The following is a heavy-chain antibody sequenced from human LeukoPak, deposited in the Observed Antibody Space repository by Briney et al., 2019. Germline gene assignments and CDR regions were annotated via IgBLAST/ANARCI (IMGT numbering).Heavy chain of an antibody. CDR2: IRHDGSDK. CDR3: AKDSYGPNN. D-gene: IGHD4-17*01. Sequence: PGGSLRLSCAASGFTFGDFGMEWVRQAPGKGLEWVAFIRHDGSDKYYADSVKGRFTISRDNSKNTLDLQMNSLRPEDTAVYYCAKDSYGPNNWGQGILVTVSS. V-gene: IGHV3-30*02. CDR1: GFTFGDFG. J-gene: IGHJ4*02.